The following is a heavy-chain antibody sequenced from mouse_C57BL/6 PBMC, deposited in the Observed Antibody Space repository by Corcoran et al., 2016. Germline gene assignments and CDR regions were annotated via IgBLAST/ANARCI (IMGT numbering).Heavy chain of an antibody. CDR2: ILPGSGST. V-gene: IGHV1-9*01. Sequence: QVQLQQSGAELMKPGASVKLSCKATGYTFTGYWIEWVKQRPGHGLEWIGEILPGSGSTNYNEKFKGKATFTADTSSNTAYMQLSRLTTEDSAIYYCARFYGGGGYYEYYAMDYWGQGTSVTVSS. J-gene: IGHJ4*01. CDR1: GYTFTGYW. CDR3: ARFYGGGGYYEYYAMDY. D-gene: IGHD2-3*01.